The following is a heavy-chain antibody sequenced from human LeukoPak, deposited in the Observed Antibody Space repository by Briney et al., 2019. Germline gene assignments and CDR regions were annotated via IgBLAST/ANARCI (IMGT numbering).Heavy chain of an antibody. D-gene: IGHD3-10*01. V-gene: IGHV1-2*02. CDR1: GYTFTGYY. CDR3: ARTAITMVRGATKSRFDP. Sequence: ASVKVSCKASGYTFTGYYMRWVRQAPGQGLEWMGWINPNSGGTNYAQKFQGRVTMTRDTSISTAYMELSRLRSDDTAAYYCARTAITMVRGATKSRFDPWGQGTLVTVSS. J-gene: IGHJ5*02. CDR2: INPNSGGT.